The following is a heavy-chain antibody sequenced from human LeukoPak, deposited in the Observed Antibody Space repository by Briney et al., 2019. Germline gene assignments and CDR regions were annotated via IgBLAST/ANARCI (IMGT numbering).Heavy chain of an antibody. Sequence: GGSLRLSCAASGFTFSTAWLTWLRQTPGKGLEWVGHIKSRAGGGTADYAAPAKGRFTVSRDDSTNMVYLQMNSLKTEDSAVDHCATEFYRDGSNYWGQGTLVTVSS. CDR2: IKSRAGGGTA. CDR1: GFTFSTAW. V-gene: IGHV3-15*01. J-gene: IGHJ4*01. CDR3: ATEFYRDGSNY. D-gene: IGHD5-24*01.